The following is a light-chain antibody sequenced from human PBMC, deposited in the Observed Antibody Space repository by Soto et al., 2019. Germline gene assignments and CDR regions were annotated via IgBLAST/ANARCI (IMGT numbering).Light chain of an antibody. J-gene: IGKJ4*01. CDR2: DAT. Sequence: EIVLTQSPSTLASSPGERATLSCRTSQSVRNYLAWYQQKPGQAPRLLIYDATNRATGIPARFSGSGSGTDFSLTISSLEPEDFAVYYCQQRSNWPLTFGGGTRVEIK. V-gene: IGKV3-11*01. CDR1: QSVRNY. CDR3: QQRSNWPLT.